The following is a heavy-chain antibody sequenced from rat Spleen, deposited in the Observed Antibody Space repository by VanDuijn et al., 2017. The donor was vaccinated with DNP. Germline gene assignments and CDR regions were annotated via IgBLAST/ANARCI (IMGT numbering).Heavy chain of an antibody. Sequence: EVLLVESDGGLVQPGRSLKLSCAVSGFTFSDYYMAWVRQAPAKGLEWVATISYNGGTPYYRDSVKGRFTISRDNAQSTLYLQMDGLRSEDTATYYCSRHRTISPYYYAMDAWGQGASVTVSS. J-gene: IGHJ4*01. CDR2: ISYNGGTP. CDR3: SRHRTISPYYYAMDA. CDR1: GFTFSDYY. V-gene: IGHV5-7*01.